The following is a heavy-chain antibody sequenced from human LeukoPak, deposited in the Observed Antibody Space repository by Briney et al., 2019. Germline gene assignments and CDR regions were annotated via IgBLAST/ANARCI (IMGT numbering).Heavy chain of an antibody. J-gene: IGHJ4*02. CDR1: GFTFSSYG. D-gene: IGHD6-19*01. V-gene: IGHV3-33*06. CDR3: AKDVAAVAGYFDY. CDR2: IWYDGSNK. Sequence: PGGSLRLSCAASGFTFSSYGRHWVRQAPGKGLEWVAVIWYDGSNKYYADSVKGRFTISRDNSKNTLYLQMNSLRAEDTAVYYCAKDVAAVAGYFDYWGRGTLVTVSS.